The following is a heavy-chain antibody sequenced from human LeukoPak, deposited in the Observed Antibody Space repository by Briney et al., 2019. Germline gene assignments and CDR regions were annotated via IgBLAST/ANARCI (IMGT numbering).Heavy chain of an antibody. Sequence: PGWSLRLSCAASGFTFSDYYMSWIRQAPGRGLAGVSYISSSGSTIHYADSVKGRFTISRDHAKNSLYLQMNSLRAEDTAVYYCARVLNSYSSSWGAFDYWGQGTLVTVSS. CDR1: GFTFSDYY. V-gene: IGHV3-11*04. CDR2: ISSSGSTI. D-gene: IGHD6-13*01. J-gene: IGHJ4*02. CDR3: ARVLNSYSSSWGAFDY.